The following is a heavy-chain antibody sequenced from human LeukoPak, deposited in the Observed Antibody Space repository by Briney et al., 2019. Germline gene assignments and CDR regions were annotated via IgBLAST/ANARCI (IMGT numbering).Heavy chain of an antibody. J-gene: IGHJ4*02. Sequence: SETLSLTCTVSGGSISSSSYYWGWIRQPPGKGLEWIGSIYYSGSTYYNPSLKSRVTISVDTSKNQFSLKLSSVTAADTAVYYCARHSYYDSSGCDYWGQGTLVTASS. V-gene: IGHV4-39*01. D-gene: IGHD3-22*01. CDR2: IYYSGST. CDR3: ARHSYYDSSGCDY. CDR1: GGSISSSSYY.